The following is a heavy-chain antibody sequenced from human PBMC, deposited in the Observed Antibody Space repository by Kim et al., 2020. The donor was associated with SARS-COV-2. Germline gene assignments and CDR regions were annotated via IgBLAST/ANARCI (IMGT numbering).Heavy chain of an antibody. J-gene: IGHJ4*02. CDR3: AHFGFDWLLYL. V-gene: IGHV3-74*01. CDR2: ISNDGSFT. D-gene: IGHD3-9*01. Sequence: GGSLRLSCEGSGFIFSHYWMHWVRQAPGKGLEWVARISNDGSFTGHADSVKGRFTISRDNAKNTLYLQMYSLRVEDTAVYYCAHFGFDWLLYLWGQGTLVTVSS. CDR1: GFIFSHYW.